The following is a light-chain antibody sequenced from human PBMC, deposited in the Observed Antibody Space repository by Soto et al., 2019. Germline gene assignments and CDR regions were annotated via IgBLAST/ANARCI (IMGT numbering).Light chain of an antibody. CDR3: QQSDSSPYT. CDR1: QTISTY. J-gene: IGKJ2*01. Sequence: DIQMTQSPSSLSASVGDRVTITCRASQTISTYLTWYQQKPWKAPRLLIYDASSLLSGVPSMFSGSGSGTEFTLTIASLQPEDFSTYYCQQSDSSPYTFGQGTKVEI. V-gene: IGKV1-39*01. CDR2: DAS.